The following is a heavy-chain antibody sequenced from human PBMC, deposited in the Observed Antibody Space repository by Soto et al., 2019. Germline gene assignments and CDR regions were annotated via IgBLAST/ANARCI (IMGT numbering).Heavy chain of an antibody. J-gene: IGHJ4*02. CDR1: GFTFGSYA. D-gene: IGHD1-26*01. Sequence: GSLRLSCAASGFTFGSYAMSRVRQAPGKGLEWVSLVTYSGANTYYAGSVTGRFTISRDNSRNTLYLQMSSLRVEDTAVYYCATPSLSTGGYSSFDSWGRGTLVTVPQ. CDR3: ATPSLSTGGYSSFDS. CDR2: VTYSGANT. V-gene: IGHV3-23*01.